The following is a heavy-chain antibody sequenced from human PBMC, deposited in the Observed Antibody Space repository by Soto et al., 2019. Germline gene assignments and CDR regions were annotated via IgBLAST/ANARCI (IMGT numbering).Heavy chain of an antibody. Sequence: EVQLVESGGGLIQPGGSLRLSCAVSGFTVSNNYMSWVRQAPGKGLEGVSVIYSGGYTAYGDSVKGRFTISRDKSKTTLSLQMNGRSADDRAVFYGGTPPGGGGYWGQGTLVTVSS. D-gene: IGHD3-10*01. CDR2: IYSGGYT. J-gene: IGHJ4*02. CDR3: GTPPGGGGY. V-gene: IGHV3-53*01. CDR1: GFTVSNNY.